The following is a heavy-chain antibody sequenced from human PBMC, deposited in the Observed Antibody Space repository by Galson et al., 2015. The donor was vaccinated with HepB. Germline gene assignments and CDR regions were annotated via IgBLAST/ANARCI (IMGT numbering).Heavy chain of an antibody. Sequence: SLRLSCAASGFTFSSYWMNWVRQAPGKGLEWVAHINQDGSSTYYVDSVKGRFSISRDNAKDSVYLQLDSLRAEDTAVYYCARRISLVRGIITKPDYYYGMDVWGQVTTVTVAS. CDR2: INQDGSST. J-gene: IGHJ6*02. D-gene: IGHD3-10*01. CDR3: ARRISLVRGIITKPDYYYGMDV. V-gene: IGHV3-7*03. CDR1: GFTFSSYW.